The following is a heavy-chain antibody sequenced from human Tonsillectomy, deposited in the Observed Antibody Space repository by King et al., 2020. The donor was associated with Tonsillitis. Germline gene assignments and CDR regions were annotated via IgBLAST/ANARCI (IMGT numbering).Heavy chain of an antibody. J-gene: IGHJ6*02. CDR3: ARMLRTVTSLYGMDV. CDR2: ISDSSITI. V-gene: IGHV3-48*04. CDR1: GFTFSSYN. D-gene: IGHD4-11*01. Sequence: VQLVETGGGLVQPGGSLRLSCAASGFTFSSYNMNRVRQAPGKGREWGSYISDSSITIYYADSVEGRFTISRDNAKNSLYLQMNSLRAEDTAVYYCARMLRTVTSLYGMDVWGQGTTVTVSS.